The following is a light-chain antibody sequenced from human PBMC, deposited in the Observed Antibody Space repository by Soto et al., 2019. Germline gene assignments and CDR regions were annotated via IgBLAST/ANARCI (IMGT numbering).Light chain of an antibody. CDR1: NSDVGGYDR. CDR3: SSYTISSTYV. J-gene: IGLJ1*01. CDR2: EVY. Sequence: ALTQPASVSGSPGQSITISCTGTNSDVGGYDRVSWYQHHPGKAPKLLIFEVYNRPSGISDRFSGSKSGDTASLTISGLQAEDEADYYCSSYTISSTYVFGSGTKVTV. V-gene: IGLV2-14*01.